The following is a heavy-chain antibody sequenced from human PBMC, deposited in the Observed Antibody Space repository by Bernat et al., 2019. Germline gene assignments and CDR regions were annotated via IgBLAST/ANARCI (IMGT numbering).Heavy chain of an antibody. CDR3: ARGGLMANDAFDI. D-gene: IGHD5-24*01. CDR2: INPSGGSS. V-gene: IGHV1-46*01. J-gene: IGHJ3*02. Sequence: QVQLVQSGAEVKKPGASVKVSCKASGYTFTSYYMHWVRQAPGQGLEWMGVINPSGGSSSYAQKFKGRATMARDTSTTTVYMELRSLRSEDTAVYYCARGGLMANDAFDIWGQGTMVTVS. CDR1: GYTFTSYY.